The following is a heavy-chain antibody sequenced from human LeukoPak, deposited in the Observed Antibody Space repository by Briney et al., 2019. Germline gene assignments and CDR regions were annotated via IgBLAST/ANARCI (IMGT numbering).Heavy chain of an antibody. CDR1: GFTFSSYS. D-gene: IGHD6-6*01. Sequence: KPGGSLRLSCAASGFTFSSYSMNWVRQAPGKGLEWVSSISSSSSYIYYADSVKGRFTISRDNAKNSLYLQMNSLRAEDTAVYHCARVGDSSSSLGIDYYYYYMDVWGKGTTVTVSS. V-gene: IGHV3-21*01. CDR3: ARVGDSSSSLGIDYYYYYMDV. J-gene: IGHJ6*03. CDR2: ISSSSSYI.